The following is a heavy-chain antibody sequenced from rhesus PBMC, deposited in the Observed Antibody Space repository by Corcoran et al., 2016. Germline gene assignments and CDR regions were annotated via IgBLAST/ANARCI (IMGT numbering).Heavy chain of an antibody. CDR1: GCSFRGYS. D-gene: IGHD3-16*01. CDR3: ARGLVVADYFDY. J-gene: IGHJ4*01. Sequence: QVQLQESGPGLVTPSETLSPTCAVSGCSFRGYSWGWLSQPPCKGLEWIGYISVSKGSTDYNPSLKSRVTISTDTSKNQFSRKLSSVTSADTAVYYCARGLVVADYFDYWGQGVLVTVSS. V-gene: IGHV4-165*01. CDR2: ISVSKGST.